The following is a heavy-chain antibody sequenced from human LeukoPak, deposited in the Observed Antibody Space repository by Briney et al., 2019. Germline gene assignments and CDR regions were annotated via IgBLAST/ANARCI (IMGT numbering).Heavy chain of an antibody. D-gene: IGHD5-18*01. V-gene: IGHV3-30*18. J-gene: IGHJ5*02. Sequence: GGSLRLSCAASGLTFSSYGMHWVRQGPGKGLEWVAVISYDGSNKYYADSVKGRFTISRDNSKNTLYLQMNSLTAEDTAVYYCAKVRGFGYSYGNGFDPWGQGTLVTVSS. CDR2: ISYDGSNK. CDR1: GLTFSSYG. CDR3: AKVRGFGYSYGNGFDP.